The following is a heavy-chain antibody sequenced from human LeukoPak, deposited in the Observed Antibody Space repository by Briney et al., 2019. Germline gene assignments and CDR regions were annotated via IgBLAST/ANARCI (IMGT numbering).Heavy chain of an antibody. V-gene: IGHV6-1*01. D-gene: IGHD3-16*01. CDR3: ARAPRGIFDY. J-gene: IGHJ4*02. Sequence: SQTLSLTCAISGDTVSSNSAAWNWIRQSPSRGLEWLRRTYYRSKWYNDYAVSVKSRITINPDTSKTQFSLQLNCVPPGDTAVYYCARAPRGIFDYWGQGTLVPVSS. CDR1: GDTVSSNSAA. CDR2: TYYRSKWYN.